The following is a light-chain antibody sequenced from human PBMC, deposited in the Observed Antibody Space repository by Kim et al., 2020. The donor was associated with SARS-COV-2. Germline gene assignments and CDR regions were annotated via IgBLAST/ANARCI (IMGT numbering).Light chain of an antibody. CDR1: SSDVGGYDY. V-gene: IGLV2-14*03. Sequence: QSALNQPASVSASPGQSITISCTGTSSDVGGYDYVSWYQQHPGKAPKLMIYDVSNRPSGVSNRFSGSKSGNTASLTISGLQAEDEADYYCSSYTGSTPYVFGTGTKVTVL. CDR3: SSYTGSTPYV. CDR2: DVS. J-gene: IGLJ1*01.